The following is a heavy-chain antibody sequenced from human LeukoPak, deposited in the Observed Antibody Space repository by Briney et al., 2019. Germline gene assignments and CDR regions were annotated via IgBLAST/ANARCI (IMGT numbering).Heavy chain of an antibody. J-gene: IGHJ4*02. CDR1: GFTFDDYA. D-gene: IGHD3-3*01. CDR2: ISGDGGST. Sequence: GGSLRLSCAASGFTFDDYAMHWVRQAPGKGLEWVFLISGDGGSTYYADSVKGRFTISRDNSKNSLYLQMNSLRTEDTALYYCAKDIHHDFWSGYYSYYFDYWGQGTLVTVPS. V-gene: IGHV3-43*02. CDR3: AKDIHHDFWSGYYSYYFDY.